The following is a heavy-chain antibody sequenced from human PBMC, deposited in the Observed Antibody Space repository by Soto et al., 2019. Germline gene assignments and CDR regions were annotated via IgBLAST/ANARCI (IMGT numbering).Heavy chain of an antibody. CDR3: AREHRRDYARGLDY. CDR1: GFTFSSYW. V-gene: IGHV3-7*01. J-gene: IGHJ4*02. Sequence: EVQLVESGGGLVQPGGSLRLSCAASGFTFSSYWMSWVRQAPGKGLEWVANIKQDGSEKYYVDSVKGRFTISRDNAKNSLYLQMNSLRAEDTAVYYCAREHRRDYARGLDYWGQGTLVTVSS. CDR2: IKQDGSEK. D-gene: IGHD4-17*01.